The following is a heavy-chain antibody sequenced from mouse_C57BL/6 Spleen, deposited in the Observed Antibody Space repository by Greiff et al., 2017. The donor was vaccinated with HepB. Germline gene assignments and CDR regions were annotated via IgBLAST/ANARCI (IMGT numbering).Heavy chain of an antibody. V-gene: IGHV1-59*01. CDR1: GYTFTSYW. CDR2: IDPSDRYT. CDR3: APLDSSGPWFAY. D-gene: IGHD3-2*02. J-gene: IGHJ3*01. Sequence: QVQLQQPGAELVRPGTSVKLSCKASGYTFTSYWMHWVKQRPGQGLEWIGVIDPSDRYTNYNQKFKGTATLTVDTSSSTAYMQLSSLTSEDSAVYYCAPLDSSGPWFAYWGQGTLVTVSA.